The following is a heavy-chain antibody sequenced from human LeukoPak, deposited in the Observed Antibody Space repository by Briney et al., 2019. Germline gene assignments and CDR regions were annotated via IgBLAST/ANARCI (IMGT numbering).Heavy chain of an antibody. CDR3: ARGLPSYGDYVDYYFYMDV. CDR1: GDSISGIY. J-gene: IGHJ6*03. Sequence: SETLSLTCTVSGDSISGIYWSWIRPPPGQGLQWIGRISTSGSTNYNPSLKSRVTKSVDRSTNECSLTVRSVTAADTALYYCARGLPSYGDYVDYYFYMDVWGKGTTVTVSS. CDR2: ISTSGST. V-gene: IGHV4-4*07. D-gene: IGHD4-17*01.